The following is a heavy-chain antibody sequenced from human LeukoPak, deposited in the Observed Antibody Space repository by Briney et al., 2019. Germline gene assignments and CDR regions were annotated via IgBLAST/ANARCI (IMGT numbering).Heavy chain of an antibody. CDR2: INAGNGNT. J-gene: IGHJ6*04. CDR1: GGTFSSYA. D-gene: IGHD2-2*01. CDR3: ARAISTPISINYYYGMDV. V-gene: IGHV1-3*01. Sequence: ASVKVSCKASGGTFSSYAISWVRQAPGQRLGWMGWINAGNGNTKYSQKFQGRVTITRDTSASTAYMELSSLRSEDTAVYYCARAISTPISINYYYGMDVWGKGTTVTVSS.